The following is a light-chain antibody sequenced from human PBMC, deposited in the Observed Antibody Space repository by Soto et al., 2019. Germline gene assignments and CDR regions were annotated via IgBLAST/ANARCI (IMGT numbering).Light chain of an antibody. V-gene: IGKV3-20*01. CDR3: QQRGT. Sequence: ETVMTQSPGTLSLSPGERATLSCRASQSLSNNFLAWYQQKPGQAPRLLIYRASSRATGIPDRFSGSGSGTDFTLTISRLEPEDFAVYYCQQRGTFGPGTKVDIK. CDR1: QSLSNNF. CDR2: RAS. J-gene: IGKJ3*01.